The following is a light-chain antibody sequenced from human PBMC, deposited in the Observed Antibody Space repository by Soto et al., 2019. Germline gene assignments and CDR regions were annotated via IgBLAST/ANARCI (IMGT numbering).Light chain of an antibody. J-gene: IGLJ1*01. Sequence: ALTQPRSVSGSPGQSVAISCTGTSSDVGAYDYVSWYQQHPGKAPKLMIYDVSKRPSGVPDRFSGSKSGNTASLTISGLQAEDESDYYCCSYAGTYKVFGTGTKVTVL. CDR3: CSYAGTYKV. CDR1: SSDVGAYDY. CDR2: DVS. V-gene: IGLV2-11*01.